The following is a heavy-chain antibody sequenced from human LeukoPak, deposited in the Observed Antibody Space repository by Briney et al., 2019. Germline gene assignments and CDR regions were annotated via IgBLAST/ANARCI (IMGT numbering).Heavy chain of an antibody. V-gene: IGHV3-66*01. CDR2: IYSGGST. Sequence: GGSLRLSCAASGFTVSSNYMNWVRQAPEKGLEWVSVIYSGGSTYYAASVKGRFTISRDNSKTTVYLQMNSLRAEGTAVYYCASLKNSGWGNAFHFWGQGTMVTVSS. CDR3: ASLKNSGWGNAFHF. J-gene: IGHJ3*01. D-gene: IGHD6-19*01. CDR1: GFTVSSNY.